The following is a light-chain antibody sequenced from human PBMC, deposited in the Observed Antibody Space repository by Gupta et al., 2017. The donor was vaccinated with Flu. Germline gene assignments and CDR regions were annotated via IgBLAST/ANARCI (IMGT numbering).Light chain of an antibody. CDR3: CSYAHPTTFV. Sequence: QSALTQPASVLGSPGQSITLSCLGTGSDVGSSDLVSWYQQHPDKAPKLMIYEANKRPSGVSNRFSGSKSGNTASLTISGLQAEDEGDYYCCSYAHPTTFVFGTGTNVTVL. CDR1: GSDVGSSDL. V-gene: IGLV2-23*01. J-gene: IGLJ1*01. CDR2: EAN.